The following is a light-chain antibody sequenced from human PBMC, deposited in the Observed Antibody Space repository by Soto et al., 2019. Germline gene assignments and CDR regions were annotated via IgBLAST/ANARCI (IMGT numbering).Light chain of an antibody. CDR3: MQALQTPYT. V-gene: IGKV2-28*01. J-gene: IGKJ2*01. CDR2: LDF. Sequence: EIVMTQSPPSLTVTPGEPASISCSSSQRLLHSNGNIFLDWYLQKPGQSPQLLIYLDFNRASGVPDRVSGSGAGTDFTLKISRVEAEDAGIYYCMQALQTPYTFGQGTKVDIK. CDR1: QRLLHSNGNIF.